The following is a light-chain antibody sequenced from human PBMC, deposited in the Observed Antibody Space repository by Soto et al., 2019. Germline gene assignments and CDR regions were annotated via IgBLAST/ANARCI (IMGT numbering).Light chain of an antibody. J-gene: IGKJ1*01. Sequence: IVLTQSPASLSLSPGEIAALSGRGVHSVGSSYLAWYQQKPGQAPRLLIYGASSRATGIPDRFSGSGSGTDFTLTISRLEPEDFAVYYCQQYGSSPRTFGQGTKVDIK. CDR2: GAS. CDR1: HSVGSSY. V-gene: IGKV3-20*01. CDR3: QQYGSSPRT.